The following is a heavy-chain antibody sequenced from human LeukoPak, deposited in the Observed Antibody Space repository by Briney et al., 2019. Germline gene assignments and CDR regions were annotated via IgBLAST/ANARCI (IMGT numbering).Heavy chain of an antibody. V-gene: IGHV3-21*01. J-gene: IGHJ4*02. D-gene: IGHD4/OR15-4a*01. CDR2: ISSSSSYI. Sequence: PGGSLRLSCAASGFTFSSYSMNWVRQAPGKGLEWVSSISSSSSYIYYADSVKGRFTISRDNAKNSLYLQMNSLRAEDTAVYYCAMLTLSFFPAPQTNDYWGQGTLVTVSS. CDR1: GFTFSSYS. CDR3: AMLTLSFFPAPQTNDY.